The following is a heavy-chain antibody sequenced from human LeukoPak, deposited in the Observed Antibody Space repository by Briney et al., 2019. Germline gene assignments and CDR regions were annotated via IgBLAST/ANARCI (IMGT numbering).Heavy chain of an antibody. D-gene: IGHD4-23*01. V-gene: IGHV3-43*02. CDR1: GFTFDDYA. Sequence: GGSLRLSCAASGFTFDDYAMHWVRQAPGKCLEWVSLISGDGGSTYYADSVKGRFTISRDNSKNSLYLQMNSLRTEDTALYYCAKDYDYGGPNTWFDPWGQGTLVTVSS. CDR3: AKDYDYGGPNTWFDP. J-gene: IGHJ5*02. CDR2: ISGDGGST.